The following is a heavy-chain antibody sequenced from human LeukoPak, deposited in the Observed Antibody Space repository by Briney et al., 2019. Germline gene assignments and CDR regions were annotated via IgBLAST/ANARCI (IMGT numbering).Heavy chain of an antibody. CDR2: IYYSGST. V-gene: IGHV4-59*01. CDR3: ARVHSSGYYVDWYFDL. D-gene: IGHD3-22*01. Sequence: PSETLSLTCTVSGGSISSYYWSWIRQPPGKGLEWIGCIYYSGSTNYNPSLKSRVTISVDTSKNQFSLKLSSVTAADTAVYYCARVHSSGYYVDWYFDLWGRGTLVTVSS. CDR1: GGSISSYY. J-gene: IGHJ2*01.